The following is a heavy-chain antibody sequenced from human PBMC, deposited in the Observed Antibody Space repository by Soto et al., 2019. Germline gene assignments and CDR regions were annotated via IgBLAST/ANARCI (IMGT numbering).Heavy chain of an antibody. CDR2: ILVGGST. J-gene: IGHJ3*02. D-gene: IGHD1-1*01. CDR1: GFICSSYD. Sequence: GGSLRLSCAVSGFICSSYDMSWVRQAPGKGLEWVSTILVGGSTHYEDSVKGRFTISRDTSKNTVYLQMNSLTAGDTAFYYCAKATATSGGAFEIHGQGTMVTVSS. V-gene: IGHV3-23*01. CDR3: AKATATSGGAFEI.